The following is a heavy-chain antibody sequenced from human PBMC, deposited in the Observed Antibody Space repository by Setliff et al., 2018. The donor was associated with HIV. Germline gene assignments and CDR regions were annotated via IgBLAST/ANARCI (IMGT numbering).Heavy chain of an antibody. CDR3: ARILISYGSGTHKYFDY. V-gene: IGHV4-4*07. J-gene: IGHJ4*02. CDR1: GDSVSNYY. Sequence: SETLSLTCSVSGDSVSNYYWSWIRQPAGKGLEYIGRIYANGYANYNPSLKSRVTMSVDTSKNQFSLNLTSVTAADTAAYYCARILISYGSGTHKYFDYWGQGTVVTVSS. CDR2: IYANGYA. D-gene: IGHD3-10*01.